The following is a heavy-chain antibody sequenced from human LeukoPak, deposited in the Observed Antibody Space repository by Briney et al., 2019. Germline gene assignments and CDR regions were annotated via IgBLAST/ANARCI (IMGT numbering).Heavy chain of an antibody. CDR2: IFPSGGEI. Sequence: GGTLRLSCAASGFTFRRYGMSWVRQAPGKGLEWVSSIFPSGGEIHYADSVRGRFTISRDNSKSTLSLQMNGLRAEDTAIYYCATYRQVLLPFEPWGQGTLVTVSS. V-gene: IGHV3-23*01. CDR3: ATYRQVLLPFEP. J-gene: IGHJ5*02. D-gene: IGHD2-8*02. CDR1: GFTFRRYG.